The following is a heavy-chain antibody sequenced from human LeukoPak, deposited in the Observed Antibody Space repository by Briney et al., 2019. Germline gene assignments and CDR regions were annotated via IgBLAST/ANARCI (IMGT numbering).Heavy chain of an antibody. CDR3: ARLVAVRPVDY. J-gene: IGHJ4*02. CDR1: GYSFTNYW. Sequence: GESLKISCKGSGYSFTNYWIAWVRQMPGKGLEWMGIIYPGDSHTRYSPSFQGQVTISADRSISTAYLQWSSLKASDTAMYYCARLVAVRPVDYWGQGTLVTVSS. V-gene: IGHV5-51*01. D-gene: IGHD6-6*01. CDR2: IYPGDSHT.